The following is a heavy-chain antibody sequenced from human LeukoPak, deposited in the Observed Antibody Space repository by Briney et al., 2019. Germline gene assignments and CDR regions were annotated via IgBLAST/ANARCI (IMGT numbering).Heavy chain of an antibody. D-gene: IGHD3-16*01. Sequence: GRSLRLSCATSGFTFRSYWMTSVRQAPGRGLEWVANINRDGTVQWYPDSVKGRFTVSRDNAKNSVYLQMNSGRAEDTAVYYCAREGGVADYWGQGTLVTASS. V-gene: IGHV3-7*01. CDR1: GFTFRSYW. J-gene: IGHJ4*02. CDR2: INRDGTVQ. CDR3: AREGGVADY.